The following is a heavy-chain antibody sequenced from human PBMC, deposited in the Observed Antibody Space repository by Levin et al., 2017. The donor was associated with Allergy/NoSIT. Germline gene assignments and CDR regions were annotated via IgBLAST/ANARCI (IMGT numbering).Heavy chain of an antibody. CDR2: ISYDGGEK. CDR1: FFLFLLSF. D-gene: IGHD6-13*01. V-gene: IGHV3-30*03. J-gene: IGHJ4*02. CDR3: ARDWGQYSSSWYNGADF. Sequence: PGGSLRLSFSSSFFLFLLSFLPFFLPSPFKGLAWVAIISYDGGEKYYADSVKGRFTITRDNSKDTLFLQMDSLRAEDTAMYYCARDWGQYSSSWYNGADFWGQGTLVTVSS.